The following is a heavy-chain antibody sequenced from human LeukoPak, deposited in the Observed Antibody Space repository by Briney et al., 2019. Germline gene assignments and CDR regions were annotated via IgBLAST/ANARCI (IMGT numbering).Heavy chain of an antibody. J-gene: IGHJ4*02. D-gene: IGHD5-24*01. V-gene: IGHV3-74*01. CDR3: AKAEEMADYFDY. CDR1: GFTFSSYW. CDR2: ISTDGSTT. Sequence: GGSLRLSCAASGFTFSSYWMHWVRQAPGKGLVWVSRISTDGSTTTYADSVKGRFTISRDNAKNTAYLQMNSLRAEDTAVYYCAKAEEMADYFDYWGQGTLVTVSS.